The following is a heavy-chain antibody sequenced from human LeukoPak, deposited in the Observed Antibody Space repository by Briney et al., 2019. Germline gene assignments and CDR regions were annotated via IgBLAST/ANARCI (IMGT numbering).Heavy chain of an antibody. Sequence: GGSLRLSCAASGFTVSTNYMSWVRQAPGKGLEWVSVIYSGGSTYYADSVKGRFTISRDSSKNTLYLQMNSLRAEDAAVYYCARATFWSGYQRDSWYMDVWGKGTTVTVSS. CDR1: GFTVSTNY. D-gene: IGHD3-3*01. CDR3: ARATFWSGYQRDSWYMDV. J-gene: IGHJ6*03. V-gene: IGHV3-66*02. CDR2: IYSGGST.